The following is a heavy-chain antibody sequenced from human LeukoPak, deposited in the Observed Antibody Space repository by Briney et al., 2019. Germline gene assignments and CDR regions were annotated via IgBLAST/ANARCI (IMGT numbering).Heavy chain of an antibody. CDR3: ANARYDFSPWWFDP. J-gene: IGHJ5*02. CDR2: ISGSGGST. V-gene: IGHV3-23*01. D-gene: IGHD3-3*01. Sequence: PGGSLRLSCAASGFTFSSYAMHWVRQAPGKGLEWVSAISGSGGSTYYADSVKGRFTISRDNSKNTLYLQMNSLRAEDTAVYYCANARYDFSPWWFDPWGQGTLVTVSS. CDR1: GFTFSSYA.